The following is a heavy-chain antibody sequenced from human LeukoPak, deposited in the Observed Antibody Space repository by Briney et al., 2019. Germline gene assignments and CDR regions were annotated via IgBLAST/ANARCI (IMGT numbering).Heavy chain of an antibody. Sequence: GGSLRLSCAASGFTFSRYAMTWVRQAPGKGLEWVSGTTGAGDSTYYGDTTYYADSAKGRFTISRDNSKNTVYLQMNSLRADDTAVYYCAKGDRFAAAGFFDFWGQGTLVTVSS. J-gene: IGHJ4*02. V-gene: IGHV3-23*01. CDR3: AKGDRFAAAGFFDF. CDR1: GFTFSRYA. CDR2: TTGAGDSTYYGDTT. D-gene: IGHD6-13*01.